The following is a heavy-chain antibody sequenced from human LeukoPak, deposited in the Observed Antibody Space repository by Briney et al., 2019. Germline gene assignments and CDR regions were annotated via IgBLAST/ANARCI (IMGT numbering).Heavy chain of an antibody. CDR3: AREGRGAAAGMDY. J-gene: IGHJ4*02. CDR2: IYYSGST. D-gene: IGHD6-13*01. Sequence: SETLSLTCTVSGGSISSYYWSWIRQPPGKGLGWIGYIYYSGSTNYNPSLKSRVTISVDTSKNQFSLNLSSVTAADTAVYYCAREGRGAAAGMDYWGQGTLVTVS. V-gene: IGHV4-59*01. CDR1: GGSISSYY.